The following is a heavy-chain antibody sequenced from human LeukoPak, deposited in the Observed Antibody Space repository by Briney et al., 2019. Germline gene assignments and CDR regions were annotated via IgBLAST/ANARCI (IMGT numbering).Heavy chain of an antibody. J-gene: IGHJ6*02. CDR2: ISYDGSNK. CDR3: ARSPPIYYYDSSGYYYSPYYYGMDV. Sequence: PGRSLRLSCAASGFTFSSYAMHWVRQAPGKGLEWVADISYDGSNKYYADSVKGRFTISRDNSKNTLYLQMNSLRAEDTAVYYCARSPPIYYYDSSGYYYSPYYYGMDVWGQGTTVTVSS. V-gene: IGHV3-30-3*01. D-gene: IGHD3-22*01. CDR1: GFTFSSYA.